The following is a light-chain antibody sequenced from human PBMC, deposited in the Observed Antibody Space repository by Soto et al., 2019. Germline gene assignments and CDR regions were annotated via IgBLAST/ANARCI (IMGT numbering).Light chain of an antibody. CDR1: QGISSY. J-gene: IGKJ1*01. Sequence: IPMTQSPSSISASTGDRVTITCRASQGISSYLAWYQQKPGKAPKLLIYAASTLQSGVPSRFSGSGSGTDFTLTISCLQSEDFATYYCQQYYSYPHTFGQGTQVEIK. V-gene: IGKV1-8*01. CDR3: QQYYSYPHT. CDR2: AAS.